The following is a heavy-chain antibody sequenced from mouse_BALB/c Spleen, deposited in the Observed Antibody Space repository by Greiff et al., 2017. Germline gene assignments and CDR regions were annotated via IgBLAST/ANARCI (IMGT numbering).Heavy chain of an antibody. Sequence: EVQLMESGGGLVQPGGSRKLSCAASGFTFSSFGMHWVRQAPEKGLEWVAYISSGTSTIYYADTVKGRFTISRDNPKYTLFLQMTSLRSEDTAMYYYARTLRGAMDYWGQGTSVTVSS. J-gene: IGHJ4*01. CDR2: ISSGTSTI. D-gene: IGHD3-1*01. V-gene: IGHV5-17*02. CDR3: ARTLRGAMDY. CDR1: GFTFSSFG.